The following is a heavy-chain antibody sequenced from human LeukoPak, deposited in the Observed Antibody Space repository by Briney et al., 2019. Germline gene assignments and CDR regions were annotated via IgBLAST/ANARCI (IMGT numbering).Heavy chain of an antibody. D-gene: IGHD3-3*01. CDR1: GYTFTSYG. CDR3: ARLRFLEWLLYPGPKSPSLDDAFDI. CDR2: ISAYNGNT. Sequence: ASVKASCKVSGYTFTSYGISWVRQAPGQGLEWMGWISAYNGNTNYAQKLQGRVTMTTDTSTSTAYMELRSLRSDDTAVYYCARLRFLEWLLYPGPKSPSLDDAFDIWGQGTMVTVSS. V-gene: IGHV1-18*01. J-gene: IGHJ3*02.